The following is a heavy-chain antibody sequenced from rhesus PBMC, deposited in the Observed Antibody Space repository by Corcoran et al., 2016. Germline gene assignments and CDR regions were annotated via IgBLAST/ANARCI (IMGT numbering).Heavy chain of an antibody. V-gene: IGHV1S2*01. J-gene: IGHJ2*01. Sequence: QVQLVQSGAEVKKPGSSVKVSCKASGYTFTDYYIHWVRQAPRQGLEWMGWINPYNGNTKYPQKLQAGGTMTRDTSTRTAYMELSSLRSEDTAVYYCASGSSYVHDWYFDLWGPGTPITISS. CDR2: INPYNGNT. D-gene: IGHD4-29*01. CDR3: ASGSSYVHDWYFDL. CDR1: GYTFTDYY.